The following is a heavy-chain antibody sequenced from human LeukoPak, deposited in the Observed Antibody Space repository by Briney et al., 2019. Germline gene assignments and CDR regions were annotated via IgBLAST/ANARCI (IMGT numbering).Heavy chain of an antibody. CDR2: IIPILGTA. CDR1: GGTFSSYA. V-gene: IGHV1-69*13. CDR3: ARDSVEESPAAIVWYYYYGMDV. J-gene: IGHJ6*02. Sequence: ASVKVSCKASGGTFSSYAISWVRQAPGQGLEWMGGIIPILGTANYAQKFQGRVTITADESTSTAYMELSSLRSEDTAVYYCARDSVEESPAAIVWYYYYGMDVWGQGTTVTVSS. D-gene: IGHD2-2*02.